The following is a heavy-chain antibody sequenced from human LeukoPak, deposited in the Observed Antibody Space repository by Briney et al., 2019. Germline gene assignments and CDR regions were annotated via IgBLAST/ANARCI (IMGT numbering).Heavy chain of an antibody. Sequence: GGSLRLSCAASGFTFDDYGMSWVRQAPGKGLEWVSGINWNGGSTVYADSVKGRFTISRDNGKNSLYLQMNSLRVEDTAVYYCAKLAKYFYGSETFYFFEHWGQGTPVTASS. D-gene: IGHD3-10*01. CDR1: GFTFDDYG. CDR2: INWNGGST. CDR3: AKLAKYFYGSETFYFFEH. J-gene: IGHJ4*02. V-gene: IGHV3-20*04.